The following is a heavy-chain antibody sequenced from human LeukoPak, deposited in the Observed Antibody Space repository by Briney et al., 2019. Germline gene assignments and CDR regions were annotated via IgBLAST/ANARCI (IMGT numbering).Heavy chain of an antibody. J-gene: IGHJ4*02. Sequence: GSLRLSCAASGFTFSSYAMSWVRQAPGKGLEWVSAISGSGGSTYYADSVKGRFTISRDNSKNTLYLQMNSLRAKDTAVYYCAKDPTMIVVVIPDYWSQGTLVTVSS. V-gene: IGHV3-23*01. CDR2: ISGSGGST. CDR3: AKDPTMIVVVIPDY. CDR1: GFTFSSYA. D-gene: IGHD3-22*01.